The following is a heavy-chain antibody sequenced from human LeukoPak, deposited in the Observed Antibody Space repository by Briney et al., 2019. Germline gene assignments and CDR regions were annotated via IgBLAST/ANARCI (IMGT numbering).Heavy chain of an antibody. CDR2: IYTSGST. Sequence: SETLSLTCTVSGGSISSYYWSWIRQPPGKGLEWIGYIYTSGSTNYNPSLKSRVTISVDTSKNQFSLKLSSVTAADTAVYYCARRGPCSSTSCYHDRYYFDCWGQGTLVTVSS. V-gene: IGHV4-4*09. CDR3: ARRGPCSSTSCYHDRYYFDC. CDR1: GGSISSYY. D-gene: IGHD2-2*01. J-gene: IGHJ4*02.